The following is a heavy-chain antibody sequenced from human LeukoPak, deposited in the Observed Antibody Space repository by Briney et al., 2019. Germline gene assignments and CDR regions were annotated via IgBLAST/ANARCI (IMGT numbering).Heavy chain of an antibody. Sequence: GGSLRLSCAASGFPFSSYSMDWVRQAPGKGLEWVSYISSTTTTIYYADSVKGRFTISRDNAKSSLYLQMNSLTDEDTALYYCPRSWREFCVDYWGQGHLVTVSS. CDR1: GFPFSSYS. CDR3: PRSWREFCVDY. D-gene: IGHD3-16*01. J-gene: IGHJ4*02. CDR2: ISSTTTTI. V-gene: IGHV3-48*02.